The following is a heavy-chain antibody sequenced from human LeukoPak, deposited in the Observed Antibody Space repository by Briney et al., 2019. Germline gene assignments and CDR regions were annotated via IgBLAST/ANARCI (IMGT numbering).Heavy chain of an antibody. V-gene: IGHV3-23*01. CDR2: INSGGGTT. Sequence: GGSLRLSCAASGFTLSSSTMSWLRQAPGKGLEWVSAINSGGGTTSAGSVKGRFTISRDDSKNTLYLQMNSLRAEDTAVYYCAKGTDGAGSYRPFDYWGQGTLVTVSS. D-gene: IGHD3-10*01. J-gene: IGHJ4*02. CDR3: AKGTDGAGSYRPFDY. CDR1: GFTLSSST.